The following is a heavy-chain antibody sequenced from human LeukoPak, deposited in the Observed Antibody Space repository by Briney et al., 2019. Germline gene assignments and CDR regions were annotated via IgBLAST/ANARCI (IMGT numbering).Heavy chain of an antibody. Sequence: GGSLRLSCAASGLTFSGSAMHWVRQASGKGLEWVGRIRSKANSYATAYAASVQGRFTISRDDSKNTAYLQMNSLKTEDTAVYYCTSPYYYGSGSLSDYWGQGTLVTVSS. V-gene: IGHV3-73*01. D-gene: IGHD3-10*01. J-gene: IGHJ4*02. CDR3: TSPYYYGSGSLSDY. CDR1: GLTFSGSA. CDR2: IRSKANSYAT.